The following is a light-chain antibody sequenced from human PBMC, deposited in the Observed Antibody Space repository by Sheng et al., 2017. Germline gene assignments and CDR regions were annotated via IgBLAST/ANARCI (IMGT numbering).Light chain of an antibody. Sequence: QTVVTQESSLSVSPGGTVTLTCGLNPDSDTSPYNPSWYQQSPGQPPRTLIYDTTIRFSGVPDRFSGSVVGNKAALTITGAQADDECVYYCVLYMGTGGWVFGGGTTLTVL. CDR2: DTT. CDR1: PDSDTSPYN. CDR3: VLYMGTGGWV. J-gene: IGLJ3*02. V-gene: IGLV8-61*01.